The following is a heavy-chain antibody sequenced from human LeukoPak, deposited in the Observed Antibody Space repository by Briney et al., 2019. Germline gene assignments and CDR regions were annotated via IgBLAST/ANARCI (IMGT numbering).Heavy chain of an antibody. CDR2: ISEDGSTT. V-gene: IGHV3-74*01. Sequence: GGSLRLSCAASGFTFSSYWMHWVGQVPGEWLVWVSRISEDGSTTNYAGSVRGRFTISRDNVKNTVYLEMNSLRVEDMAVYYCVRDFMAMGGTTAYLHYWGQGTLVTVSS. CDR3: VRDFMAMGGTTAYLHY. J-gene: IGHJ1*01. D-gene: IGHD1-26*01. CDR1: GFTFSSYW.